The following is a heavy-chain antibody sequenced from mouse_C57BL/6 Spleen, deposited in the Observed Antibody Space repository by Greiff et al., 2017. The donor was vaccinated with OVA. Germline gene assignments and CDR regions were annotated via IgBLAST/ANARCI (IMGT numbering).Heavy chain of an antibody. CDR1: GFTFSDYG. J-gene: IGHJ1*03. Sequence: EVQLVESGGGLVKPGGSLKLSCAASGFTFSDYGMHWVRQAPEKGLEWVAYISSGSSTIYYADTVKGRFTISRDNAKNTLFLQMTSLRSEDTAMYYCARRELRSYWYFDVWGTGTTVTVSS. CDR2: ISSGSSTI. D-gene: IGHD1-1*01. CDR3: ARRELRSYWYFDV. V-gene: IGHV5-17*01.